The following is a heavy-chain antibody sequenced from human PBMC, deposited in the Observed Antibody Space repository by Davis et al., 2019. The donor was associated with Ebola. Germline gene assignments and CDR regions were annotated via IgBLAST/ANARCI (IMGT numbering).Heavy chain of an antibody. D-gene: IGHD3-3*01. V-gene: IGHV3-23*01. Sequence: GESLKISCAASGFTFSEYSLSWVRQAPGKGLEWVSAISGSGGSTYYADSVKGRFTISRDNSKKTLYLQMNSLRAEDTAVYYCAKSGLSFGVVKYHYGMDVWGKGTTVTVSS. CDR2: ISGSGGST. CDR3: AKSGLSFGVVKYHYGMDV. J-gene: IGHJ6*04. CDR1: GFTFSEYS.